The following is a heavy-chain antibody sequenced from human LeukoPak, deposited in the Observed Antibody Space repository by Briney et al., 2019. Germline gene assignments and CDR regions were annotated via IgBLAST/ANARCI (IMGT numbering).Heavy chain of an antibody. D-gene: IGHD4-17*01. CDR2: ISSSGSTI. V-gene: IGHV3-48*03. Sequence: GGSLRLSCAASGFTFSSYEMNWVRQAPGKGLEWVSYISSSGSTIYYADSVRGRFTISRDNAKNSLYLQMNSLRAEDTAVYYCARGDYALDYWGQGTLVTVSS. J-gene: IGHJ4*02. CDR1: GFTFSSYE. CDR3: ARGDYALDY.